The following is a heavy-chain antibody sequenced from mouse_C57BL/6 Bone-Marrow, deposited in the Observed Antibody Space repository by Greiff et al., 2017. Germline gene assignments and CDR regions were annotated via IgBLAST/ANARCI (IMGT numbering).Heavy chain of an antibody. V-gene: IGHV14-4*01. J-gene: IGHJ1*03. CDR3: TTGWLLPLDFDV. Sequence: EVMLVESGAELVRPGASVKLSCTASGFNIKDDYMHWVKQRPEQGLEWIGWIDPENGDTEYASKFQGKATITADTSSNTAYLQLSSLTSEDTAVYYCTTGWLLPLDFDVWGTGTTVTVSS. CDR2: IDPENGDT. D-gene: IGHD2-3*01. CDR1: GFNIKDDY.